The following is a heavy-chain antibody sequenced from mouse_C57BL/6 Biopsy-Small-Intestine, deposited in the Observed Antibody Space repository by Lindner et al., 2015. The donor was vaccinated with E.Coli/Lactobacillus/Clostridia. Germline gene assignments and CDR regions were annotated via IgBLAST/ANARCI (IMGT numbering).Heavy chain of an antibody. CDR3: TRRASTGFRDY. CDR2: IYPSTGDT. D-gene: IGHD3-2*02. Sequence: VQLQESGPELVKSGASVKISCKASGYSFTGYYMNWVKQSPEKSLEWIGEIYPSTGDTTYNKKFKAKATLTVDKSSSTAYMQLMSLTSEDSAVYYCTRRASTGFRDYWGQGTTLTVSS. CDR1: GYSFTGYY. V-gene: IGHV1-42*01. J-gene: IGHJ2*01.